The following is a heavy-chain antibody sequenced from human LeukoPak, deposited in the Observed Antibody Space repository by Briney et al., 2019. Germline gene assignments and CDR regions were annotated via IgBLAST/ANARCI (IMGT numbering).Heavy chain of an antibody. Sequence: RPGGSLRVSCAASGFTFDDYGMSWVRQAPGKGPEWVSSISASGGSPYYADSVMGRFTISRDNSKNTLYLQMNRLRAEDTAVYYCAKVGIGPLSYMDVWGKGTTVTVSS. D-gene: IGHD2/OR15-2a*01. CDR1: GFTFDDYG. J-gene: IGHJ6*03. V-gene: IGHV3-23*01. CDR2: ISASGGSP. CDR3: AKVGIGPLSYMDV.